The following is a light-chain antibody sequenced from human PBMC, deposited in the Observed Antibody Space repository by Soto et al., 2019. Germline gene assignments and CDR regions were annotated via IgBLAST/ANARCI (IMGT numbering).Light chain of an antibody. Sequence: EIVLTQSPGTLPLSPGERATLSCRASQSVSNSNFAWYQQKPGQAPRLLIYDASSRATGIPDRFSGSGSGTDFTLTISRLEPEDFAVYYCQQYGRSSTFGQGTRLEIK. J-gene: IGKJ5*01. V-gene: IGKV3-20*01. CDR2: DAS. CDR1: QSVSNSN. CDR3: QQYGRSST.